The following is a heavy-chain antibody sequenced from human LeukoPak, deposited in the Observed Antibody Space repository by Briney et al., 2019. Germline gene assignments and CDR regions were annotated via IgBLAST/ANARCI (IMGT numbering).Heavy chain of an antibody. CDR3: ARNEPYSPWYFDY. CDR1: GYTFTGYY. D-gene: IGHD6-13*01. V-gene: IGHV1-2*02. CDR2: INPNSGGT. J-gene: IGHJ4*02. Sequence: ASVKVSCKASGYTFTGYYMHWVRQAPGQGLEWMGWINPNSGGTNYAQKFQGRVTMTRDTSISTAYMELSRLRSDDTAVYYCARNEPYSPWYFDYWGQGTLVTVSS.